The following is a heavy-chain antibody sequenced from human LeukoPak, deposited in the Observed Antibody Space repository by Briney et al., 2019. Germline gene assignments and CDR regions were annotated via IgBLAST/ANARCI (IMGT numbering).Heavy chain of an antibody. J-gene: IGHJ4*02. CDR2: IRNKANSYAT. V-gene: IGHV3-73*01. Sequence: GGSLRLSCAASGFTFSGSTMHWVRQASGKGLEWVGRIRNKANSYATAYVESMKGRFTISRDDSKNTVYLQMNSLKTEDTAVYYCTGQPNYGDYPNWGQGTLVTVSS. CDR1: GFTFSGST. D-gene: IGHD4-17*01. CDR3: TGQPNYGDYPN.